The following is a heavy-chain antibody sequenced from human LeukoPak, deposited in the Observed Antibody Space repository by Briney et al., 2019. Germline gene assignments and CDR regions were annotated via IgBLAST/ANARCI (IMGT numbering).Heavy chain of an antibody. Sequence: SETLSLTCTVSGGSISSSSYYWGWIRQPPGKGLEWIGSIYYSGSTYYNPSLKSRVTISVDTSKNQFSLKLSSVTAADTAVYYCVRVRITGTLYYFDYWGQGTLVTVSS. J-gene: IGHJ4*02. V-gene: IGHV4-39*07. CDR1: GGSISSSSYY. CDR3: VRVRITGTLYYFDY. D-gene: IGHD1-20*01. CDR2: IYYSGST.